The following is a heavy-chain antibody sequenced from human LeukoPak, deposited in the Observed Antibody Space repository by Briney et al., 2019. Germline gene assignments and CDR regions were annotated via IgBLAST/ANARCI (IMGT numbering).Heavy chain of an antibody. CDR2: IYYSGST. CDR3: ARDSTLYYDSSGSNAFDI. V-gene: IGHV4-59*01. D-gene: IGHD3-22*01. J-gene: IGHJ3*02. CDR1: GGSISIYY. Sequence: SETLSLTCTVSGGSISIYYWSWIRQPPGKGLEWIGYIYYSGSTNYNPSLKSRVTISVDTSKNQFSLKLSSVTAADTAVYYCARDSTLYYDSSGSNAFDIWGQGTMVTVSS.